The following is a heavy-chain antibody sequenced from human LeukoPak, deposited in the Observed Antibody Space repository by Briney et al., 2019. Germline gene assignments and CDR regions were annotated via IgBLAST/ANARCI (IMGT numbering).Heavy chain of an antibody. CDR3: ARGRSSSWYSRNRYYFDY. CDR2: IYYTGST. D-gene: IGHD6-13*01. V-gene: IGHV4-61*03. Sequence: PSETLSLTCIVSGDSVSNGNYYWSWLRQPPGKALEWIGYIYYTGSTYYNPSLEGRVTISVDTSRNHFSVKLNSVTAADTAVYYCARGRSSSWYSRNRYYFDYWGQGTLVTVSS. J-gene: IGHJ4*02. CDR1: GDSVSNGNYY.